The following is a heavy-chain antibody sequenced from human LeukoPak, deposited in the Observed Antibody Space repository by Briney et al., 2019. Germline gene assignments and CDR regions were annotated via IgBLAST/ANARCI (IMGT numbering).Heavy chain of an antibody. D-gene: IGHD2-8*01. CDR2: INPNSGGT. CDR1: GYTFTGYY. J-gene: IGHJ4*02. Sequence: GASVKVSCKASGYTFTGYYMHWVRQAPGQGLEWMGRINPNSGGTNYAQKFQGRVTMTRDTSTSTAYMELSRLRSDDTAVYYCARAGVGNGPKVSDFDYWGQGTLVTVSS. V-gene: IGHV1-2*06. CDR3: ARAGVGNGPKVSDFDY.